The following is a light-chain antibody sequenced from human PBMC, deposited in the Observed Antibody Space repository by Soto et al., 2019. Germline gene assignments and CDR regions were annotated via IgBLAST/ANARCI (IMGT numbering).Light chain of an antibody. CDR2: DVT. CDR3: CSFAGSYVA. Sequence: QSALTQPRSVSGSPGQSVTISCTGTSADVGGYDFVSWYQQLPGKAPKLMIYDVTKRPSGVPDRFSGSKSGNTASLTISGLQAEDEANYYCCSFAGSYVAFGGGTQLTVL. V-gene: IGLV2-11*01. CDR1: SADVGGYDF. J-gene: IGLJ2*01.